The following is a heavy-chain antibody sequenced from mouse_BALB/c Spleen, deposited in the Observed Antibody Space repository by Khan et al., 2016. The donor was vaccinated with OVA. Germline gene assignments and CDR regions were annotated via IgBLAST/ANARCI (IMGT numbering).Heavy chain of an antibody. CDR1: GYSITSDYA. V-gene: IGHV3-2*02. D-gene: IGHD1-1*01. CDR3: ARSGTITTVVATDFDY. J-gene: IGHJ2*01. CDR2: ISYSGRT. Sequence: EVQLQESGPGLVKPSQSLSLTCTVTGYSITSDYAWNWIRQFPGNKLEWMGYISYSGRTSYNPSLKSRISITRDTSKKQFFLQLNSVTTEDTATYYCARSGTITTVVATDFDYWGQGTTLTVAS.